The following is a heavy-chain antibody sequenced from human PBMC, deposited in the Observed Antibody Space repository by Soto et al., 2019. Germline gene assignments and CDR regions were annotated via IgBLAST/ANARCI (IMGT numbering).Heavy chain of an antibody. CDR1: GGSMSIIIW. J-gene: IGHJ4*02. CDR3: ARTYYDFWSGSVTHSDY. CDR2: IYHSGST. V-gene: IGHV4-4*02. Sequence: XGTLSLTGPVSGGSMSIIIWWWWLRHTPGKGLEWFGEIYHSGSTNYNPSLKSRVTISVDKSKNQFSLKLSSVTAADTAVYYCARTYYDFWSGSVTHSDYWGQGTLVT. D-gene: IGHD3-3*01.